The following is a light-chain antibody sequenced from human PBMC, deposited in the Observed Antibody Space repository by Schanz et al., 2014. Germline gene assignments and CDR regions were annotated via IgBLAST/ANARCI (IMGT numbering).Light chain of an antibody. CDR3: QRYTSFSRT. Sequence: DIQMTQSPSTLSASVGDRVTITCRASQSIDNWLAWYQHKPGKAPKLLIYKASSLESGVPSRFSGSGSGTEFTLTISSLQPDDFATYYCQRYTSFSRTFGQGTTVENK. J-gene: IGKJ1*01. CDR2: KAS. V-gene: IGKV1-5*03. CDR1: QSIDNW.